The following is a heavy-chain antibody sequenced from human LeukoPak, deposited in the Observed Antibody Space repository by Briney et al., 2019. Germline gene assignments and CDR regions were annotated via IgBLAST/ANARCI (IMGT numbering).Heavy chain of an antibody. CDR1: GFTSSSYA. D-gene: IGHD6-19*01. Sequence: PGGSLRLSCAASGFTSSSYAMHWVRQAPGKGLESVSAISSNGGSTYYANSVKGRFTISRDNSKNTLYLQMGSLRGEDMAVYYCAREGWSYCFDYWGQGTLVTVSS. CDR2: ISSNGGST. V-gene: IGHV3-64*01. CDR3: AREGWSYCFDY. J-gene: IGHJ4*02.